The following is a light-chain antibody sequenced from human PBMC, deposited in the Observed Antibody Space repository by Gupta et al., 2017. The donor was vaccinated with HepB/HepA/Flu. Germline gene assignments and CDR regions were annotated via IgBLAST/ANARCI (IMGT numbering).Light chain of an antibody. J-gene: IGKJ4*01. CDR3: QQYRRSPT. V-gene: IGKV3-20*01. Sequence: EIVLTQSPDTLSLSPGERATLSCRASQSVTNNYLTWYQQKPGQAPRLLIYGASSRATGIPDRFSGSGYGTDFTLTISRLEPEDFAVYFWQQYRRSPTFGGGTKVE. CDR1: QSVTNNY. CDR2: GAS.